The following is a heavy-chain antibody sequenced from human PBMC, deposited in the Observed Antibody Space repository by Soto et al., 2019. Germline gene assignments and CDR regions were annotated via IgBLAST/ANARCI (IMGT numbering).Heavy chain of an antibody. V-gene: IGHV3-30*18. J-gene: IGHJ4*02. CDR1: GFTFSSYG. CDR3: EKDQRDYGDYVPLDY. CDR2: ISYDGSNK. D-gene: IGHD4-17*01. Sequence: PGGSLRLSCAASGFTFSSYGMHWVRQAPGKGLEWVAVISYDGSNKYYADSVKGRFTISRDNSKNTLYLQMNSLRAEDTAVYYCEKDQRDYGDYVPLDYWGQGTLVTVYS.